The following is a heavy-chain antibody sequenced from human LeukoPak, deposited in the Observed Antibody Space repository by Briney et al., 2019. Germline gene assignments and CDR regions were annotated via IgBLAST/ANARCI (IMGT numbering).Heavy chain of an antibody. CDR1: RFTFRNYA. V-gene: IGHV3-33*01. D-gene: IGHD3-10*01. CDR2: IWYDGSNK. CDR3: AGGGNYYDSGSYSTFDY. Sequence: GGSLRLSCAASRFTFRNYAMHWVRQAPGKGLEWVAVIWYDGSNKYYADSVKGRFTISRDNSKNTLYLQMNSLRAEDTSVYYCAGGGNYYDSGSYSTFDYWGQGTLVTVSS. J-gene: IGHJ4*02.